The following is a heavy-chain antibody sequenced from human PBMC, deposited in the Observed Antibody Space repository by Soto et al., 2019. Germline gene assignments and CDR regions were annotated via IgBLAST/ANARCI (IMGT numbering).Heavy chain of an antibody. CDR1: GYSFTSYW. D-gene: IGHD3-22*01. CDR3: ARHLPTYYYDSSGLHAFDI. J-gene: IGHJ3*02. V-gene: IGHV5-10-1*01. CDR2: IDPSDSYT. Sequence: LGESLKISCKGSGYSFTSYWISWVRQMPGKGLEWMGRIDPSDSYTNYSPSFQGHVTISADKSISTAYLQWSSLKASDTAMYYCARHLPTYYYDSSGLHAFDIWGQGTMVTVSS.